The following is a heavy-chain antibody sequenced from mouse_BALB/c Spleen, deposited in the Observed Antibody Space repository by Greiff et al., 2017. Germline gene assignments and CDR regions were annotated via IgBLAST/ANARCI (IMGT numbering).Heavy chain of an antibody. V-gene: IGHV1S135*01. J-gene: IGHJ3*01. D-gene: IGHD2-2*01. CDR3: ARDYYGYAWFAY. CDR1: GYAFTSYN. CDR2: IDPYNGGT. Sequence: VQLKESGPELVKPGASVKVSCKASGYAFTSYNMYWVKQSHGKSLEWIGYIDPYNGGTSYNQKFKGKATLTVDKSSSTAYMHLNSLTSEDSAVYYCARDYYGYAWFAYWGQGTLVTVSA.